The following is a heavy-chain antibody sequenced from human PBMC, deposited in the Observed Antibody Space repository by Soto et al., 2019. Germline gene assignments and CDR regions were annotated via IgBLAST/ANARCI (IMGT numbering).Heavy chain of an antibody. D-gene: IGHD3-10*01. CDR3: VSPHSESSNAFDL. V-gene: IGHV3-30*04. J-gene: IGHJ5*02. Sequence: PVGSLRLSCAASGISFSHYAMHWVRQPPGKGLEWVALISYDGENQYFTDSVRGRFTISRDNSKTAVYLEMNDLRLDDTATYYCVSPHSESSNAFDLWGQGTLVTVSS. CDR1: GISFSHYA. CDR2: ISYDGENQ.